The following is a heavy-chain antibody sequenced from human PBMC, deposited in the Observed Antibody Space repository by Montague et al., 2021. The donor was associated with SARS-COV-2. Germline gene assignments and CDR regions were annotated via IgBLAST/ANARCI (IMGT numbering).Heavy chain of an antibody. CDR3: AMHRRYDVVTYYPDF. Sequence: SETLSLTCSVSGGSFDSDNFFWGWIRQPPGKRLEWIGVISNGGRTFDNPSLKSRVTISVHTSRNQLSLNVKSVAAADTAVYYCAMHRRYDVVTYYPDFWGQGILVTVSS. CDR1: GGSFDSDNFF. CDR2: ISNGGRT. J-gene: IGHJ4*02. V-gene: IGHV4-39*01. D-gene: IGHD3-9*01.